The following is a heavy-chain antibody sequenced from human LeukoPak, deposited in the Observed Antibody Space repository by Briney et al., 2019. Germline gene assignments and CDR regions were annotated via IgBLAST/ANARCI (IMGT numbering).Heavy chain of an antibody. CDR2: VNPNSGAT. Sequence: ASVKVSCKASGYTFTAYYIHWVRQAPGQGLEWMGWVNPNSGATKYAQKFQGRVTMTRDTSIRTAYMELTRLESDETAVYYCARDRRGYYDSGGYRIDYWGQGTLVSVSS. CDR3: ARDRRGYYDSGGYRIDY. CDR1: GYTFTAYY. J-gene: IGHJ4*02. V-gene: IGHV1-2*02. D-gene: IGHD3-10*01.